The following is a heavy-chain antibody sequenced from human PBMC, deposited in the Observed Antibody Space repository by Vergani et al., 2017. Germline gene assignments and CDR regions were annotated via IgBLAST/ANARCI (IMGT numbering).Heavy chain of an antibody. V-gene: IGHV4-31*11. CDR2: IYYTGAT. CDR3: ARGPTGTPQTYFQH. Sequence: QVQLQESGPGVVKPSQTLSLTCAVSGGSISSGDHCWTWIRQRPGKGLEWIGYIYYTGATHYNPSLKSRTSISGKTSENQFSLNLTSVTAADTAMYYCARGPTGTPQTYFQHWGQGILVTVSS. D-gene: IGHD1-1*01. J-gene: IGHJ1*01. CDR1: GGSISSGDHC.